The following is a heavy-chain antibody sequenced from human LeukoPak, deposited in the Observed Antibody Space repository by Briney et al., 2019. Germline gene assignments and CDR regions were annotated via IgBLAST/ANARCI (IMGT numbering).Heavy chain of an antibody. V-gene: IGHV1-3*03. CDR2: VNAGNGNT. CDR1: GYTFTSYA. D-gene: IGHD5-18*01. J-gene: IGHJ3*02. Sequence: ASVKVSCKASGYTFTSYAMHWVRQAPGQRLGWMGWVNAGNGNTKYSQEFQGRVTITRDTSASTAYMELSSLRSEDMAVYYCARGGYSYGWGAFDIWGQGTMVTVSS. CDR3: ARGGYSYGWGAFDI.